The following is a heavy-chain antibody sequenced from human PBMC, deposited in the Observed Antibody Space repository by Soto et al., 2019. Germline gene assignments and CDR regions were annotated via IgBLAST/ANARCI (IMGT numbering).Heavy chain of an antibody. J-gene: IGHJ6*02. CDR3: ASGRLVSRYYGLDV. CDR1: GCSINDYY. V-gene: IGHV4-4*07. CDR2: IFTSGNT. Sequence: SETLSVPCPVSGCSINDYYWSWIRQPAGKGLEWIGRIFTSGNTNYNPSLRSRLTMSVDTSTNQVSLRLTSVTAADTAVYYCASGRLVSRYYGLDVWGQGTTVTVSS. D-gene: IGHD6-6*01.